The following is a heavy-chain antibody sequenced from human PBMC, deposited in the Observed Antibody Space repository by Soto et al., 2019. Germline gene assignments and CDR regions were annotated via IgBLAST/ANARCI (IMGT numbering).Heavy chain of an antibody. CDR2: ITSSSSNI. D-gene: IGHD2-8*01. Sequence: PGGSLRLSCAASGFTFSTYNMNWVRQAPGKGLEWVSSITSSSSNIYYADSVKGRFTISRDNAKNSLYLQMNSLRAEDTDVYYCGLYDALFFDSRGQGTLVTVSS. V-gene: IGHV3-21*01. J-gene: IGHJ4*02. CDR1: GFTFSTYN. CDR3: GLYDALFFDS.